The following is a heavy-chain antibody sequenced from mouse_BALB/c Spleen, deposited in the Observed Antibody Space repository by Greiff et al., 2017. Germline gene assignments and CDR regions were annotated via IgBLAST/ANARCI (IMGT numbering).Heavy chain of an antibody. V-gene: IGHV3-5*02. CDR1: GISITTGNYR. CDR2: IYYSGTI. J-gene: IGHJ1*01. Sequence: EVQLQQSGPGLVKPSQTVSLTCTVTGISITTGNYRWSWIRQFPGNKLEWIGYIYYSGTITYNPSLTSRTTITRDTSKNQFFLEMNSLTAEDTATYYCARTADWYFDVWGAGTTVTVSS. CDR3: ARTADWYFDV.